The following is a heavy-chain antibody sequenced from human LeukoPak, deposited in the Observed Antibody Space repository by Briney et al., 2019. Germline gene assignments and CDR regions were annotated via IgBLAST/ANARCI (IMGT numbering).Heavy chain of an antibody. Sequence: GGSLRLSCAASGFTFSSYSMNWVRQAPGKGLEWVSSIRSSSSYIYYADSVKGRFTISRDNAKNSLYLQMNSLRAEDTAVYYCARSPSWFGLIAFDYWGQGTLVTVSS. CDR1: GFTFSSYS. D-gene: IGHD3-10*01. J-gene: IGHJ4*02. V-gene: IGHV3-21*01. CDR2: IRSSSSYI. CDR3: ARSPSWFGLIAFDY.